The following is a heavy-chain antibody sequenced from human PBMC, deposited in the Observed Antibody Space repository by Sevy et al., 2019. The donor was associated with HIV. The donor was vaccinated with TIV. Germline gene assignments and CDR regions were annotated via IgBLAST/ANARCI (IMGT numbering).Heavy chain of an antibody. V-gene: IGHV3-30*04. CDR3: ARDQQITIVGEITDYYFYYGMDV. Sequence: GGSLRLSCAVSGFTFSRFGMHWVRQAPGKGLEWVAVISYDGNDKHYAESVKGRFTISRDNSKNTLHLEMNSLRAEDTAVYYCARDQQITIVGEITDYYFYYGMDVWGQGTTVTVCS. J-gene: IGHJ6*02. D-gene: IGHD3-3*01. CDR1: GFTFSRFG. CDR2: ISYDGNDK.